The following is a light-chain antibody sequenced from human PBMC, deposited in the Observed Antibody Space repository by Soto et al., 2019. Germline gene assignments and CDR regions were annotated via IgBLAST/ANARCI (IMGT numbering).Light chain of an antibody. CDR3: QEYNNWHPVT. J-gene: IGKJ4*01. Sequence: EIVMTQSPATLSVSPGERATLSCWASQSISSNLAWYQQKAGQAPRLLIYGASTRATGIPARFSGSGSGTEFTFTINSLQSEDFAVYYCQEYNNWHPVTFGGGTKVDIK. V-gene: IGKV3-15*01. CDR2: GAS. CDR1: QSISSN.